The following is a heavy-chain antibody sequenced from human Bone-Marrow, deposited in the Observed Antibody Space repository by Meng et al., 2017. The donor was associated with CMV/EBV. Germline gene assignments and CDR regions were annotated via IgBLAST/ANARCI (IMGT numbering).Heavy chain of an antibody. J-gene: IGHJ4*02. Sequence: ASVKVSCKVSGYTLTELSMHWVRQAPGKGLEWMGGFDPEDGETIYAQKFQGRVTMTEDTSTDTAYMELSSLRSEDTAVYYCATFPLVVAAHHSWDYWGQGTLVTVSS. CDR2: FDPEDGET. CDR3: ATFPLVVAAHHSWDY. V-gene: IGHV1-24*01. D-gene: IGHD6-25*01. CDR1: GYTLTELS.